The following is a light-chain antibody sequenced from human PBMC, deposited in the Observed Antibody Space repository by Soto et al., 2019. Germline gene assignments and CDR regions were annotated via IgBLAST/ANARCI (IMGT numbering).Light chain of an antibody. CDR2: GAS. J-gene: IGKJ4*01. V-gene: IGKV1-39*01. CDR3: LQSYRTPLT. Sequence: DIQMTQSPSSLSASVGDGVTIACRASQSINNYLSWYQQKPGKAPNLLIFGASTLQSGVPSRFSGSGSGTDFTLTISSLQPEDFATYYCLQSYRTPLTFGGGTKVDIK. CDR1: QSINNY.